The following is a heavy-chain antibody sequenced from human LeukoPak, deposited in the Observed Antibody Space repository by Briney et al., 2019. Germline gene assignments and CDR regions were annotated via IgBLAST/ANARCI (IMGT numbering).Heavy chain of an antibody. CDR3: VPGDEMKY. J-gene: IGHJ4*02. V-gene: IGHV3-30*02. CDR2: IQHNGSNK. D-gene: IGHD2-21*02. Sequence: GGSLRLSCAASGFTFSTYGMHWVRQAPGKGLEWVTFIQHNGSNKYYEDSVKGRFTVSRDNSKNTLYLQMNSLRAEDTALYYCVPGDEMKYWGQGTLVTVSS. CDR1: GFTFSTYG.